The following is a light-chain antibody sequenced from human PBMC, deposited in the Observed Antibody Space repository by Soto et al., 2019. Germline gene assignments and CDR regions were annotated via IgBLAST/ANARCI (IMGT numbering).Light chain of an antibody. J-gene: IGKJ4*01. CDR2: GAS. Sequence: IVMTQPTATLSGSPGERATLSGRASQSVGSNVAWYQQKPGQGPRLLIYGASSRATGIPARVSGSGSGPEFTLTINSLQSEDFAIYYCQRYNNWPLTFGGGTKVDIK. V-gene: IGKV3-15*01. CDR1: QSVGSN. CDR3: QRYNNWPLT.